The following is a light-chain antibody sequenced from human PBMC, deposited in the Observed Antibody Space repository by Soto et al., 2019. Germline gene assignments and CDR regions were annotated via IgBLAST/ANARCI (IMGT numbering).Light chain of an antibody. V-gene: IGLV1-40*01. CDR3: QSDDSIVRVWL. CDR2: GNN. Sequence: QSVLTQPPSVSGAPGQRVTISCTGSSSNIGASYDVHWYQQLPGTAPKLLLYGNNNRPSGVPDRFAGSKSGTSASLAISGLLAEDESGYFRQSDDSIVRVWLFGGGTELSVL. CDR1: SSNIGASYD. J-gene: IGLJ2*01.